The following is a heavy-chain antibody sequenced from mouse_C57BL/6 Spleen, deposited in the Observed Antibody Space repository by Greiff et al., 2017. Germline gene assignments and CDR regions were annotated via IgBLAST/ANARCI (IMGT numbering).Heavy chain of an antibody. J-gene: IGHJ4*01. CDR3: AREDYYGSSYGAMDY. V-gene: IGHV1-64*01. D-gene: IGHD1-1*01. Sequence: QVQLQQPGAELVKPGASVKLSCKASGYTFTSYWMHWVKQRPGQGLEWIGMIHPNSGSTNYNEKFKSKATLTVDKSSSTAYMQLSSLTSEDSAVYYWAREDYYGSSYGAMDYWGQGTSVTVSS. CDR1: GYTFTSYW. CDR2: IHPNSGST.